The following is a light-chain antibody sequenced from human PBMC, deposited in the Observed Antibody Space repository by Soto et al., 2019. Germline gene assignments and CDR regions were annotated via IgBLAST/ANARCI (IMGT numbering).Light chain of an antibody. CDR2: AAS. CDR3: QQYGSSPPLT. CDR1: QSVANSY. V-gene: IGKV3-20*01. Sequence: EIVLTQSPGTLSLSPGERATLSCRASQSVANSYLAWYQQKPGQAPRLLIYAASTRASGIPDRFSGSGSATDFTLSISRLEPDDFAVYYCQQYGSSPPLTFGGGTKVEIK. J-gene: IGKJ4*01.